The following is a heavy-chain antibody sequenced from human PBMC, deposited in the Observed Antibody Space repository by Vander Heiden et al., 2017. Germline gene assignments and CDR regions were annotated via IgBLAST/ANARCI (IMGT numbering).Heavy chain of an antibody. CDR3: ASSGGVVVVVAATYPAY. D-gene: IGHD2-15*01. J-gene: IGHJ4*02. Sequence: QVQLVQSGAEVKKPGSSVKVSCQASAAPFSSYAISWVRQAPGQGLEWMGGIIPIFGTANYAQKFQGRVTITADESTSTAYMELSSLRSEDTAVYYCASSGGVVVVVAATYPAYWGQGTLVTVSS. V-gene: IGHV1-69*01. CDR1: AAPFSSYA. CDR2: IIPIFGTA.